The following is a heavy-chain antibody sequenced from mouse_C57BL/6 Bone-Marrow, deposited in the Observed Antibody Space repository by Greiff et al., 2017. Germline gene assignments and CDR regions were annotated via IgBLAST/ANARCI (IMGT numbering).Heavy chain of an antibody. CDR3: ARCDTTVVATPY. J-gene: IGHJ3*01. Sequence: VQLQQPGAELVKPGASVKLSCKASGYTFTSYWMHWVKQRPGQGLEWIGMIHPNSGSTNYTEKFKSKATLTVDKSSSTAYMQLSSLTSEDSAVYYCARCDTTVVATPYWGQVTLVTVSA. V-gene: IGHV1-64*01. D-gene: IGHD1-1*01. CDR1: GYTFTSYW. CDR2: IHPNSGST.